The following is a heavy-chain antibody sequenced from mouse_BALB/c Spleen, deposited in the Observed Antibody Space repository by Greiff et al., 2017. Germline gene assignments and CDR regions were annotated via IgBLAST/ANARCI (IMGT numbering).Heavy chain of an antibody. CDR2: IDPANGNT. Sequence: VQLQQSGAELVKPGASVKLSCTASGFNIKDTYMHWVKKRPKQGLEGIGRIDPANGNTKYDPKFQGKATITADTSSNTAYLQLSSLTSEDTAVYYCARSDYRYDPFAYWGQGTLVTVSA. CDR3: ARSDYRYDPFAY. J-gene: IGHJ3*01. D-gene: IGHD2-14*01. CDR1: GFNIKDTY. V-gene: IGHV14-3*02.